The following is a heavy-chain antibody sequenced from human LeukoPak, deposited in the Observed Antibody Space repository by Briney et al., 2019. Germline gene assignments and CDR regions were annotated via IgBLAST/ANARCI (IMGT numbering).Heavy chain of an antibody. Sequence: GGSLRLSCAASGFTFSRYGMHWVRQAPGKGLEWVAVISNDGSNKYYADSVKGRFTISRDNSKNTLYLQMNSLRAEDTAVYYCAKAYGGNGNDAFDIWGQGTMVTV. J-gene: IGHJ3*02. CDR3: AKAYGGNGNDAFDI. CDR1: GFTFSRYG. D-gene: IGHD4-23*01. CDR2: ISNDGSNK. V-gene: IGHV3-30*18.